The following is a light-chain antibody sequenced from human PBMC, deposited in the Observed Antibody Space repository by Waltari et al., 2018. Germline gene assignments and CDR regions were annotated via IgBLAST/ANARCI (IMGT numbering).Light chain of an antibody. J-gene: IGLJ2*01. CDR2: AVS. CDR1: TSDVGGYNY. CDR3: CSYAGSYTFVV. Sequence: QSALTQPRSVSGSPGQSVTISCTGTTSDVGGYNYVSWSQQHPGKAPKLMIYAVSTRPSGVPDRFSGSKSGNTASLTISGLQAEDEADYYCCSYAGSYTFVVFGGGTKLTVL. V-gene: IGLV2-11*01.